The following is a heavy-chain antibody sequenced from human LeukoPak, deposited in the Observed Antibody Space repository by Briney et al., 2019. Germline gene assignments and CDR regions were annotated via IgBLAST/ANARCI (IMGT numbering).Heavy chain of an antibody. D-gene: IGHD3-9*01. CDR3: ARGPNYDILTGWRKTYNAFDK. Sequence: ASVKVSCKASGYTFTSYYMHWVRQAPGQGLEWMGIINPSGGSTSYAQKFQGRVTMTRDTSTSTVYMELSSLRSEDTAVYYCARGPNYDILTGWRKTYNAFDKWGQGTMVTVSS. CDR1: GYTFTSYY. V-gene: IGHV1-46*01. CDR2: INPSGGST. J-gene: IGHJ3*02.